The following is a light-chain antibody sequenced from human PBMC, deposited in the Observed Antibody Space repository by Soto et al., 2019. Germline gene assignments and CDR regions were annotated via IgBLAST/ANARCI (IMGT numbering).Light chain of an antibody. CDR2: NAS. V-gene: IGKV3-11*01. Sequence: ETVLTQSPATLSLSPGERATLSCRASESVSNSLAWYQHKPGQAPRLLIYNASNRATGIPARFSGSGSGTDFTLTISSLQPEDFATYYCQQSYSTPWTFGQGTKVDIK. CDR1: ESVSNS. CDR3: QQSYSTPWT. J-gene: IGKJ1*01.